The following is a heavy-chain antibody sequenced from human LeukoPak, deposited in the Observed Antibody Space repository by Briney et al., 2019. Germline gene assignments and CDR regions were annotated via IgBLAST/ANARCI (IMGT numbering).Heavy chain of an antibody. CDR1: GLTVTNYY. J-gene: IGHJ5*02. CDR3: SKDPDA. V-gene: IGHV3-66*01. CDR2: VYSGGET. Sequence: GGSLRLSCAASGLTVTNYYMSWVRKAPGKGREWVSVVYSGGETHHADSVKGRFTLSRDRSKNTLYLQMNSLRVEGTGVYYCSKDPDAWGQGTLVTVSS.